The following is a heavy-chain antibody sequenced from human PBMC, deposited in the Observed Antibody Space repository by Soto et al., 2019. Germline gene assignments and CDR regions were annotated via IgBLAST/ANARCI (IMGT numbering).Heavy chain of an antibody. D-gene: IGHD6-13*01. V-gene: IGHV1-18*01. Sequence: QVQLVQSGAEVKKPGASVKVSCKASGYTFTSYGISWVRQAPGQGLEWMGWISAYNGNTNYAQKLQARXTXTXHTSTSTAYMELRSLRSDDTAVYYCARDLAAGNCDYWGQGTLVTVSS. J-gene: IGHJ4*02. CDR1: GYTFTSYG. CDR2: ISAYNGNT. CDR3: ARDLAAGNCDY.